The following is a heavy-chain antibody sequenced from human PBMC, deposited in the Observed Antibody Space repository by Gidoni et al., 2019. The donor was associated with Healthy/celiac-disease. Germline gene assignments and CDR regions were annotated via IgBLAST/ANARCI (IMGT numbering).Heavy chain of an antibody. D-gene: IGHD3-3*01. Sequence: EVQLLESGGGLVQPGGSLRLPCAASGFTFSRYAMSWARQAPGKGLGWGSAISGSGGSTYYADSVKGRFTISRDNSKNTLYLQMNSLRAEDTAVYYCAKHDSLNYYDFWSGYYTESPFDPWGQGTLVTVSS. CDR3: AKHDSLNYYDFWSGYYTESPFDP. V-gene: IGHV3-23*01. CDR1: GFTFSRYA. J-gene: IGHJ5*02. CDR2: ISGSGGST.